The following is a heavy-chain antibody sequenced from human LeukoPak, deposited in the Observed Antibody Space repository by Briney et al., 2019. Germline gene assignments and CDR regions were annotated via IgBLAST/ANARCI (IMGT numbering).Heavy chain of an antibody. CDR1: GYTFTGYY. J-gene: IGHJ5*02. CDR3: ARSSMVDAASPGT. V-gene: IGHV1-2*06. Sequence: GASVKASCKASGYTFTGYYIHWVRQAPGQGLEWMGRINPNSGVTNYAQKFQGRVTMTRDTSISTAYMDLSSLTYDDTAFYYCARSSMVDAASPGTWGQGTLVTVSS. D-gene: IGHD2-15*01. CDR2: INPNSGVT.